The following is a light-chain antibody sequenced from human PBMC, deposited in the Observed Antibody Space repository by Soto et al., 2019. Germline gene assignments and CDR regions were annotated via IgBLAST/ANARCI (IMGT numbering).Light chain of an antibody. CDR3: QQSHSIPYT. V-gene: IGKV1-39*01. CDR2: GAP. Sequence: DIQMTQSPSSLSASVGDRVTITCRASPTISSYLNWYQQKPGRAPKLLIYGAPSLQSGVPSRFDGSGSGTDFTLTISSLQPEDFATYYCQQSHSIPYTFGEGTKLEIK. J-gene: IGKJ2*01. CDR1: PTISSY.